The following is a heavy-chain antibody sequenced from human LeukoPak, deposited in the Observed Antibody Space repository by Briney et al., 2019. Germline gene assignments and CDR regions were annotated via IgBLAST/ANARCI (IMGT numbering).Heavy chain of an antibody. V-gene: IGHV3-30*02. Sequence: PGGSLRLSCEASGFTFSKYGIHWVRQPPGKGLEWVAFIRYDGSRKHYEDSLKGRFTISRDNSKNTLYLQMNSLRAEDTALYYCAKDLSPYYYDSSDYWGDAFDIWGQGTMDTVSS. CDR2: IRYDGSRK. CDR3: AKDLSPYYYDSSDYWGDAFDI. CDR1: GFTFSKYG. D-gene: IGHD3-22*01. J-gene: IGHJ3*02.